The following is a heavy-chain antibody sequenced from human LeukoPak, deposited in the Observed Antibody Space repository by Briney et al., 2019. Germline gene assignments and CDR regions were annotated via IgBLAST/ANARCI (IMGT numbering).Heavy chain of an antibody. CDR1: GGSISSYY. J-gene: IGHJ5*02. CDR2: IYYSGST. V-gene: IGHV4-59*01. CDR3: ARDGSSSWYNWFDP. D-gene: IGHD6-13*01. Sequence: SETLSLTCTVSGGSISSYYWSWIRQPPGKGLEWIGYIYYSGSTNYNPSLKSRVTISVDTSKNQFSLKLSSVTAADTAVYYCARDGSSSWYNWFDPWGQGTLVTVSS.